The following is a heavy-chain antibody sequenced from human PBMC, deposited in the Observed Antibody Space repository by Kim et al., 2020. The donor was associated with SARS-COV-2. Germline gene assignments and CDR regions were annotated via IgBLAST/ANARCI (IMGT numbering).Heavy chain of an antibody. CDR2: IIPIFGTA. CDR1: GGTFSSYA. Sequence: SVKVSCKASGGTFSSYAISWVRQAPGQGLEWMGGIIPIFGTANYAQKFQGRVTITADESTSTAYMELSSLRSEDTAVYYCARDPSAARTVTTESSNWFDPWGQGTLVTVSS. CDR3: ARDPSAARTVTTESSNWFDP. D-gene: IGHD4-17*01. V-gene: IGHV1-69*13. J-gene: IGHJ5*02.